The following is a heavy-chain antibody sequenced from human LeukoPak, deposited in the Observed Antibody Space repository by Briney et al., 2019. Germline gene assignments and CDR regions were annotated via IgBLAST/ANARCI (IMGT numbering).Heavy chain of an antibody. D-gene: IGHD2-15*01. CDR1: GFTFSDYY. CDR2: ISSSGRTI. V-gene: IGHV3-11*04. Sequence: GGSLTLSCAASGFTFSDYYMSWIRQAPGEGLEWMSYISSSGRTIYYADSVKGRFTISRDNAKNSLYLQMNSLRADDTAVYYCARVLCSGGSCYSDYHYYMDVWGKGTTVTVSS. CDR3: ARVLCSGGSCYSDYHYYMDV. J-gene: IGHJ6*03.